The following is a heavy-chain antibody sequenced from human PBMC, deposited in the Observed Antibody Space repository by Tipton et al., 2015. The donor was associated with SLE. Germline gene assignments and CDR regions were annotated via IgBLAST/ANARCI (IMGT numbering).Heavy chain of an antibody. CDR3: ARVEYYYGSGSYPALFDY. V-gene: IGHV1-2*02. CDR1: GYTFTDYY. J-gene: IGHJ4*02. CDR2: INPNTGDT. D-gene: IGHD3-10*01. Sequence: QSGPEVKKPGASVKVSCKASGYTFTDYYMHWVRQAPGQGLEWMGWINPNTGDTNYAQKFQGRVTMTRDPSTSTAYMELRSLRSDDTAVYFCARVEYYYGSGSYPALFDYWGQGILVSVSS.